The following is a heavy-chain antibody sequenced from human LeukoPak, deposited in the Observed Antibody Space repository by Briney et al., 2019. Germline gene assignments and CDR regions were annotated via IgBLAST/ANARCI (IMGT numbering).Heavy chain of an antibody. V-gene: IGHV4-59*01. CDR1: GGSISSYY. D-gene: IGHD7-27*01. J-gene: IGHJ4*02. CDR2: IYYSGNT. CDR3: ARRTNWGYFDY. Sequence: PSETLSLTCTVSGGSISSYYWSWIRQPPGKGLEWIGYIYYSGNTNYNPSLKSRVTMSVDTSKNQFSLKPRSVTAADTAVYYCARRTNWGYFDYWGQGTLVTVSS.